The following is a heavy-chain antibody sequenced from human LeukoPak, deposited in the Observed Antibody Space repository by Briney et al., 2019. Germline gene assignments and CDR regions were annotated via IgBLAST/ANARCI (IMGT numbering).Heavy chain of an antibody. CDR2: GDYSGGT. V-gene: IGHV4-39*07. J-gene: IGHJ4*02. CDR3: AGERGEEYSSGWYKRNYFDN. CDR1: GDSFSSVTDY. D-gene: IGHD6-19*01. Sequence: SETLSLTCTVSGDSFSSVTDYWAWIRQPPGKGLEWIASGDYSGGTYYNPSLESRVAISADMSKNQFSLKLTSVTGADTAVYYCAGERGEEYSSGWYKRNYFDNWGQGTLVPVSS.